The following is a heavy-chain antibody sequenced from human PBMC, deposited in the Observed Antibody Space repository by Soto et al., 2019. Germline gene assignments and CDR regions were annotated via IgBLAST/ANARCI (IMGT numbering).Heavy chain of an antibody. CDR3: AADLRGGDFTGPRDY. CDR1: GFTFTSSA. D-gene: IGHD3-16*01. Sequence: SVKVSCKASGFTFTSSAVQWVRQARGQRLEWIGWIVVGSGNTNYAQKFQERVTITRDMSTSTAYMELSSLRSEDTAVYYCAADLRGGDFTGPRDYWGQGTLVTVSS. CDR2: IVVGSGNT. V-gene: IGHV1-58*01. J-gene: IGHJ4*02.